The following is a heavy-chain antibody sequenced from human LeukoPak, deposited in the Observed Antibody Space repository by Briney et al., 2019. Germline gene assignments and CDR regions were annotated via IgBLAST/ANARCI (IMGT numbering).Heavy chain of an antibody. CDR1: GFTFSSYG. J-gene: IGHJ6*02. D-gene: IGHD4-23*01. Sequence: PGRSLRLSCAASGFTFSSYGMHWVRQAPDKGLEWVAVISYDGSNKYYADSVKGRFTISRDNSKNTLYLQMNSLRAEDTAVYYCAKSGGGPSSPYYYYGMDVWGQGTTVTVSS. V-gene: IGHV3-30*18. CDR2: ISYDGSNK. CDR3: AKSGGGPSSPYYYYGMDV.